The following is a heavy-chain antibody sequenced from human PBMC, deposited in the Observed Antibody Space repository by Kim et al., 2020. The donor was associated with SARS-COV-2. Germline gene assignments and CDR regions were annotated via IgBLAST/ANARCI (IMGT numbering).Heavy chain of an antibody. CDR2: IFYSGST. J-gene: IGHJ4*02. D-gene: IGHD1-26*01. V-gene: IGHV4-59*01. CDR1: SYSISAYY. CDR3: ARCEGRPRGHQVDC. Sequence: SETLSLTCTVSSYSISAYYWSWIRQLPGKGLEWIGYIFYSGSTNYNPSLKSRVTISWDTSSNQFSLELTSVTDADTAVYYCARCEGRPRGHQVDCCGQ.